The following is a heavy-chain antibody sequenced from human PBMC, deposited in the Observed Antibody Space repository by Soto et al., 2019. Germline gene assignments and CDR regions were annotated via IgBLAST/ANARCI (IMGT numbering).Heavy chain of an antibody. J-gene: IGHJ4*02. CDR2: ISGSGGST. D-gene: IGHD3-22*01. CDR1: GFTFSSYA. CDR3: AKAEYYYDSSGYFDY. Sequence: GGSLRLSCAASGFTFSSYAMSWVRQAPGKGLEWVSAISGSGGSTYYADSVKGRFTISRDNSKNTLYLQMNSLRAEDTAVYYCAKAEYYYDSSGYFDYWGQGTLVTVSS. V-gene: IGHV3-23*01.